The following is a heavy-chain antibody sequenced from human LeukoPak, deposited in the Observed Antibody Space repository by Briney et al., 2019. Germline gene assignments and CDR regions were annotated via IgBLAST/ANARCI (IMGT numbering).Heavy chain of an antibody. CDR3: ARESRVAGTWYFDL. CDR2: IYYSGST. V-gene: IGHV4-59*12. Sequence: PSETLSLTCTVSGGSISSYYWSWIRQPPGKGPEWIGYIYYSGSTYFNPSLKSRVTRSADTSKNQFSLKLSSVTAADTAVYYCARESRVAGTWYFDLWGRGTLVTVSS. CDR1: GGSISSYY. D-gene: IGHD6-19*01. J-gene: IGHJ2*01.